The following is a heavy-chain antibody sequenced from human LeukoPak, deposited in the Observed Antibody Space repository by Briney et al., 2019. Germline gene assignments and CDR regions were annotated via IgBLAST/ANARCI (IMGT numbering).Heavy chain of an antibody. Sequence: GGSLRLSCAASGFTFSSYAMSWVRQAPGKGLEWVSAISGSGGSTYYADSVKGRFTISRDNSENTLYLQMNTLRAEDTAVYYCARVKFGAAARPWFDPWGQGILVTVSS. CDR1: GFTFSSYA. CDR2: ISGSGGST. V-gene: IGHV3-23*01. D-gene: IGHD6-6*01. J-gene: IGHJ5*02. CDR3: ARVKFGAAARPWFDP.